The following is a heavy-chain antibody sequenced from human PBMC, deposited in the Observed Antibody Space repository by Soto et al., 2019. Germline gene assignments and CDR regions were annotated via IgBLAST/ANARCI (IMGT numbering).Heavy chain of an antibody. J-gene: IGHJ6*02. CDR3: ARVPDV. CDR2: IYHSGST. V-gene: IGHV4-30-2*01. CDR1: GGSISSGGYS. Sequence: PSETLSLTCAVSGGSISSGGYSWTWIRQPPGKGPEWIGYIYHSGSTYYNPSLKSRVTISVDRSKNQFSLKLNSVTAADTAVYYCARVPDVWGQGTTVTVSS.